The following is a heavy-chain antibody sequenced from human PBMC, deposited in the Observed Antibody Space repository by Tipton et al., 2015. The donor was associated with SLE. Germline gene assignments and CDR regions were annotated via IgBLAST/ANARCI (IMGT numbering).Heavy chain of an antibody. CDR3: ARGKQWLVRAFDI. CDR1: GFTFSSYE. CDR2: ISSSGSTI. J-gene: IGHJ3*02. D-gene: IGHD6-19*01. V-gene: IGHV3-48*03. Sequence: SLRLSCAASGFTFSSYEKNWVRQAPGKGLEWGSYISSSGSTIYYADSVKGRFTISRDNAKNSLYLQMNSLRAEDTAVYYCARGKQWLVRAFDIWGQGTMVTVSS.